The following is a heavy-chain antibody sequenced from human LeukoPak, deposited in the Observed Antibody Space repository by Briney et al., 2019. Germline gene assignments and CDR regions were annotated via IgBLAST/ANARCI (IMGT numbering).Heavy chain of an antibody. CDR1: GGSISSYY. V-gene: IGHV4-59*01. CDR2: IYYSGST. Sequence: SETLSLTCTVSGGSISSYYWSWIRQPPGKGLEWIGYIYYSGSTNYNPSLKSRVTISVDTSKNQFSLKLSSVTAADTAVYYCARGSGSYQGGYYYYGMDVWGQGTTVTISS. J-gene: IGHJ6*02. D-gene: IGHD1-26*01. CDR3: ARGSGSYQGGYYYYGMDV.